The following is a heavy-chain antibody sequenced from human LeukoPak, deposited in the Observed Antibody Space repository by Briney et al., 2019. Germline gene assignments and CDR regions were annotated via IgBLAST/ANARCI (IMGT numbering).Heavy chain of an antibody. D-gene: IGHD2-15*01. CDR1: GYTFTSYE. V-gene: IGHV1-18*01. CDR2: ISAYNGNT. CDR3: ARVPPCSGGSCYANWFDP. J-gene: IGHJ5*02. Sequence: ASVKVSCKASGYTFTSYEISWVRQAPGQGLEWMGWISAYNGNTNYAQKFQGRVTITADESTSTAYMELSSLRSEDTAVYYCARVPPCSGGSCYANWFDPWGQGTLVTVSS.